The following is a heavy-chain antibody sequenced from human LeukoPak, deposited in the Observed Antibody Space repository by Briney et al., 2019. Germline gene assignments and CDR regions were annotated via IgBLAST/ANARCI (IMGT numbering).Heavy chain of an antibody. J-gene: IGHJ5*02. CDR2: MNPNSGNT. CDR3: ARGNGYSSDWYNWFDP. V-gene: IGHV1-8*01. CDR1: GYTFTSYD. D-gene: IGHD6-19*01. Sequence: ASVKVSCKASGYTFTSYDINWVRQATGQGLEWMGWMNPNSGNTGYAQKFQGRVTMTRDTSISTAYMELSRLRSDDTAVYYCARGNGYSSDWYNWFDPWGQGTLVTVSS.